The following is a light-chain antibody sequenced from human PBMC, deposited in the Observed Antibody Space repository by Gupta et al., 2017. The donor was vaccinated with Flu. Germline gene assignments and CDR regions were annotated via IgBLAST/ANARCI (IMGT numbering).Light chain of an antibody. CDR3: QQYGGRPPVS. Sequence: TLALSPCEGATVTGRASQSDTIYCLAGYQQKPGQAPRLIINCASSRANSIPERISSSRSGTDFTLTISRLEPEDYAVYYCQQYGGRPPVSFGPGTKVDFK. V-gene: IGKV3-20*01. CDR2: CAS. J-gene: IGKJ3*01. CDR1: QSDTIYC.